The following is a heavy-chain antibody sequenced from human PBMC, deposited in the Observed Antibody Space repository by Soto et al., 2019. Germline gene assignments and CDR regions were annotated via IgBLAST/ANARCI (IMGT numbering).Heavy chain of an antibody. Sequence: AVVNVSCKASGYTYTSDPMNWVRQAPGKGLEWMGWINTNTGNPTYAQGFTGRFVFSLDTSVSTAYLQICSLKAEDTAVYYCAREMYYDFWSGYRYYYYVMDVWGQGTTVTSP. CDR2: INTNTGNP. CDR1: GYTYTSDP. V-gene: IGHV7-4-1*01. J-gene: IGHJ6*02. D-gene: IGHD3-3*01. CDR3: AREMYYDFWSGYRYYYYVMDV.